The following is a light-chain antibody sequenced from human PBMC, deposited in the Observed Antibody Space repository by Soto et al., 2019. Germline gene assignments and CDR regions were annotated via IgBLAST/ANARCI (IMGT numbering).Light chain of an antibody. V-gene: IGKV3-20*01. CDR3: QQYTGPPTT. J-gene: IGKJ5*01. CDR2: GAS. Sequence: LTQYQDTLSLSPGERATLSCRASQTVSINYLAWCQQRPGQAPRLLIYGASTRAAGIPDRFSGSGSGTDFTLTITRLEPEDSAVYFCQQYTGPPTTFG. CDR1: QTVSINY.